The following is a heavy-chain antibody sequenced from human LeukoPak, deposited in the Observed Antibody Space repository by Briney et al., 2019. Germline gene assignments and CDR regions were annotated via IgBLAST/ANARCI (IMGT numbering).Heavy chain of an antibody. CDR1: GFTVSSNY. D-gene: IGHD2-15*01. J-gene: IGHJ6*02. Sequence: QTGGSLRLSCAASGFTVSSNYMSWVRQAPGKGLEWVSVIYSGGSTYYADSVKGRFTISRDNSKNTLYLQMNSLRAEDTAVYYCAREWRYCSGGSCVSVDYYYYGMDVWGQGTTVTVSS. V-gene: IGHV3-53*01. CDR2: IYSGGST. CDR3: AREWRYCSGGSCVSVDYYYYGMDV.